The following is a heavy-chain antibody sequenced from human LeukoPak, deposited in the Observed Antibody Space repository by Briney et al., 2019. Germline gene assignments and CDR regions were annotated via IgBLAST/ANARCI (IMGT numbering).Heavy chain of an antibody. CDR3: AKAGSFRFDY. V-gene: IGHV3-23*01. CDR1: GFTFSNSA. J-gene: IGHJ4*02. CDR2: ISGSGGNT. Sequence: GGSLRLSCVASGFTFSNSAMSWVRQAPGKGLEWVSGISGSGGNTYYADSVKGRFTISRDNSKNTLYVQINSLRAEDTAVYYCAKAGSFRFDYWGQGTLVTVSS. D-gene: IGHD2-15*01.